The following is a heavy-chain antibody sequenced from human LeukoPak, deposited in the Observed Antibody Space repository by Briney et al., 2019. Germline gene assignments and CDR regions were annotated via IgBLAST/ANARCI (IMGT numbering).Heavy chain of an antibody. D-gene: IGHD4-17*01. V-gene: IGHV3-74*01. CDR2: VDHDGSGT. CDR1: GLSFTSYW. J-gene: IGHJ4*02. CDR3: ATDLG. Sequence: QAGGSLRLSCAASGLSFTSYWMHWVRQPPGKGLVRVSRVDHDGSGTAYADSVTGRFTISRDDAKNTVYLQMNSLRAEDTAVYYCATDLGWGQGTLVTVSS.